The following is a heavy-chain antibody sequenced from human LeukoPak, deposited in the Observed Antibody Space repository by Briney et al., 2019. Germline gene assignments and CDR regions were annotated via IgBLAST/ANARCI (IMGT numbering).Heavy chain of an antibody. CDR2: ISSSGTTV. J-gene: IGHJ4*02. CDR3: ARGEWFGELFEY. D-gene: IGHD3-10*01. V-gene: IGHV3-21*01. CDR1: GFTFSRFS. Sequence: PGGSLRLSCAASGFTFSRFSMNWVRQAPGKGLEWVSSISSSGTTVYYADSLKGRITISRDNANNSVFLQVNTLRVEDTAVYYCARGEWFGELFEYWGQGTLVTVSS.